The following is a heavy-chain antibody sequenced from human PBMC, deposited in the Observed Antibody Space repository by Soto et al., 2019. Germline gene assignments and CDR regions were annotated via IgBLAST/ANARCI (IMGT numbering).Heavy chain of an antibody. Sequence: SETLSLTCTVSGGSISSYYWSWIRQPPGKGLEWIGYIYYSGSTNYNPSLKSRVTISVDTSKNQFSLKLSSATAADTAVYYCARDRKTYYYDSSGYSNAFDIWGQGTMVTVSS. J-gene: IGHJ3*02. CDR1: GGSISSYY. CDR2: IYYSGST. CDR3: ARDRKTYYYDSSGYSNAFDI. V-gene: IGHV4-59*01. D-gene: IGHD3-22*01.